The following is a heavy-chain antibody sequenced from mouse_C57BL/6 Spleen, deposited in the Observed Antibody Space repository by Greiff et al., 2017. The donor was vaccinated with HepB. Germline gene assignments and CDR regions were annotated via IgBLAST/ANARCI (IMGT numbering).Heavy chain of an antibody. V-gene: IGHV3-6*01. Sequence: EVKLVESGPGLVKPSQSLSLTCSVTGYSITSGYYWNWIRQFPGNKLEWMGYISYDGSNNYNPSLKNRISITRDTSKNQFFLKLNSVTTEDTATYYCARLYYGSSYFDYWGQGTTLTVSS. D-gene: IGHD1-1*01. J-gene: IGHJ2*01. CDR1: GYSITSGYY. CDR3: ARLYYGSSYFDY. CDR2: ISYDGSN.